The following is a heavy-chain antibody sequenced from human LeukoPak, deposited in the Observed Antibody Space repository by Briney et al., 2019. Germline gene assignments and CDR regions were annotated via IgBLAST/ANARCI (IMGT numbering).Heavy chain of an antibody. CDR2: ISGSGGST. CDR3: AKDLRFLEWFFDY. J-gene: IGHJ4*02. D-gene: IGHD3-3*01. CDR1: GFTFSSYA. V-gene: IGHV3-23*01. Sequence: GGSLRLSCAGSGFTFSSYAMSWVRQAPGKGVEWVSAISGSGGSTYYADSVKGRFTISRDNSKNTLYLQMNSLRAEDTAVYYCAKDLRFLEWFFDYWGQGTLVTVSS.